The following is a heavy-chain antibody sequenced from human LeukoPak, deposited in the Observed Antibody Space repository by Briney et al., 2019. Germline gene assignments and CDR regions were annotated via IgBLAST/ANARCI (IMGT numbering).Heavy chain of an antibody. CDR1: GFTFSSYA. J-gene: IGHJ4*02. D-gene: IGHD3-10*01. Sequence: GGSLRLSCAASGFTFSSYAMSWVRQAPGKGLEWVSAISGSGGSTYYADSVKGRFTISRDNSKNTLYLQMNSLRAEDAAVYYCAKDVTMVRGVIIPVLFDYWGQGTLVTVSS. V-gene: IGHV3-23*01. CDR3: AKDVTMVRGVIIPVLFDY. CDR2: ISGSGGST.